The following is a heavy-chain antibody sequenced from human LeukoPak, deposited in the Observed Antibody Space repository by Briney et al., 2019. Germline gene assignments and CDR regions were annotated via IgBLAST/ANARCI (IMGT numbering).Heavy chain of an antibody. V-gene: IGHV1-2*06. CDR1: GYTFTGYY. D-gene: IGHD6-6*01. CDR2: INPNSGGT. CDR3: ARDRDMAARQVPCFDY. Sequence: ASVKVSCKASGYTFTGYYMHWVRQAPGQGLEWMGRINPNSGGTNYPQKFQGRVTMTRDTSISTAYMGLSRLRSDDTAVYYCARDRDMAARQVPCFDYWGQGTLVTVSS. J-gene: IGHJ4*02.